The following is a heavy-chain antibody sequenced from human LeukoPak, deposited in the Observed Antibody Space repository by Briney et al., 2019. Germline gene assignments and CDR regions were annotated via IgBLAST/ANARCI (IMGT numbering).Heavy chain of an antibody. J-gene: IGHJ4*02. CDR3: ARDPSGTYSSEAWFDY. CDR1: GGSISSGRNY. Sequence: SETLSLTCTVSGGSISSGRNYWSWIRPPAGKGLEWIGRISASGTTKYSPSLKSRLTISVDTSKNQFSLKLSSVTAADTAVYYCARDPSGTYSSEAWFDYWGQGTLVTVSS. D-gene: IGHD1-26*01. V-gene: IGHV4-61*02. CDR2: ISASGTT.